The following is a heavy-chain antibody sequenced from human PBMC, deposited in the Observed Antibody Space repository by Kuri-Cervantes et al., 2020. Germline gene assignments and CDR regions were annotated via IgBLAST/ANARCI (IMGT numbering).Heavy chain of an antibody. CDR1: GYTFTSYA. Sequence: ASVKVSCKASGYTFTSYAMHWVRQAPGQRLEWMGWINAGNGNTKYSQKFQGWVTMTRDTSISTAYMELSRLKSDDTAVYYCARVRGGTDWNDWFDPWGQGTLVTVSS. J-gene: IGHJ5*02. CDR3: ARVRGGTDWNDWFDP. D-gene: IGHD1-1*01. V-gene: IGHV1-3*01. CDR2: INAGNGNT.